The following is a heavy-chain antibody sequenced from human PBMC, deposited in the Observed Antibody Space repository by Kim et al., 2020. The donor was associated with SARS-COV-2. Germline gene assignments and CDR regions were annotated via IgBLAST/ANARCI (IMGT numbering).Heavy chain of an antibody. CDR1: GFAFSTYD. CDR3: TRVKGSSGNVYFDY. J-gene: IGHJ4*02. D-gene: IGHD5-12*01. V-gene: IGHV3-13*01. Sequence: GGSLRLSCAASGFAFSTYDMHWVRHRAGEGLEWVSTIGTTANTYYPGPVEGRFTISRDDAKNALYLQMDSLRAEDTAVYYCTRVKGSSGNVYFDYRGQG. CDR2: IGTTANT.